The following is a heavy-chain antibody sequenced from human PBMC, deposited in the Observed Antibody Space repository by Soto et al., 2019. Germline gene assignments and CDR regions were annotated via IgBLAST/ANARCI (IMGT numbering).Heavy chain of an antibody. J-gene: IGHJ5*02. D-gene: IGHD3-3*01. CDR2: IIPIFGTA. Sequence: SVKVSCKVSGGTFSSYAISWVRQAPGQGLEWMGGIIPIFGTANYAQKFQGRVTITADESTSTAYMELSSLRSEDTAVYYCAADYDFWSGYFKRNWFETWGKGKLVTV. CDR3: AADYDFWSGYFKRNWFET. V-gene: IGHV1-69*13. CDR1: GGTFSSYA.